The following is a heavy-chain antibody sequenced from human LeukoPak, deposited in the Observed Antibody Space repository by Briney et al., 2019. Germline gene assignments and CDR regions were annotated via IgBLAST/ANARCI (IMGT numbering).Heavy chain of an antibody. J-gene: IGHJ4*02. CDR1: GGSISSGSYY. CDR3: ARGGGFWSGSTDPPDNDY. Sequence: PSETLSLTCSVSGGSISSGSYYWSWIRQPAGKGLEWIGRIYTSGSTNYNPSLKSRVTISVDTSKNQFSLKLSSVTAADTAVYYCARGGGFWSGSTDPPDNDYWGQGTLVTVSS. V-gene: IGHV4-61*02. CDR2: IYTSGST. D-gene: IGHD3-3*01.